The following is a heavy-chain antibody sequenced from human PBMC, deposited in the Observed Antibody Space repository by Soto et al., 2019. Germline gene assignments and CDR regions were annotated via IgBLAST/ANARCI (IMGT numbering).Heavy chain of an antibody. CDR1: GGSISSYD. D-gene: IGHD3-22*01. V-gene: IGHV4-59*01. CDR2: IYYSGST. Sequence: SETLSLTWTVSGGSISSYDGSWIRQPPGKGLEWIGYIYYSGSTNYNPSLKSRVTISVDTSKNQFSLKLSSVTAADTSLYSCAAVSGYYSVFRFWGQGTLVTVSS. CDR3: AAVSGYYSVFRF. J-gene: IGHJ4*02.